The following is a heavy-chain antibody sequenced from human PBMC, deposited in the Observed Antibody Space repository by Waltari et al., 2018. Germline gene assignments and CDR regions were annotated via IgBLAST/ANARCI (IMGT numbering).Heavy chain of an antibody. CDR1: GDSIGSGYYY. D-gene: IGHD6-13*01. CDR2: IYFAGSP. V-gene: IGHV4-39*07. CDR3: AREVGGSSWSTTPRGDAFDI. J-gene: IGHJ3*02. Sequence: QLQLRESGPGLLKPSETLSLTCSVSGDSIGSGYYYWGWILQAPGKGLEWIGGIYFAGSPYDYPSLKSRLTISVDTSKNQFSLRLSSVTAADTAVYYCAREVGGSSWSTTPRGDAFDIWGQGTMVTVSS.